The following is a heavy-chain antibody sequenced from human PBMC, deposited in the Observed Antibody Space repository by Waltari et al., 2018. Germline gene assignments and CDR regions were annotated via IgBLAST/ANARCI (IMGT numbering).Heavy chain of an antibody. D-gene: IGHD3-10*01. Sequence: EVQLVESGGGLAQPGGSLRLSCAASGFTFSSYWMSWVRQAPGKGLEWVANIKQDGSEKYYVDSVKGRFTISRDNAKNALYLQMNSLRAEDTAVYYCARAWASSSPDYWGQGTLVTVSS. CDR1: GFTFSSYW. CDR2: IKQDGSEK. J-gene: IGHJ4*02. V-gene: IGHV3-7*01. CDR3: ARAWASSSPDY.